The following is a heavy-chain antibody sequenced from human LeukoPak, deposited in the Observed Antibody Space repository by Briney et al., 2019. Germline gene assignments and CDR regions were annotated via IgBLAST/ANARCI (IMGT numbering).Heavy chain of an antibody. J-gene: IGHJ4*02. CDR3: ARGSYSSSWTLSY. CDR1: GYTFTGYY. D-gene: IGHD6-13*01. V-gene: IGHV1-2*02. CDR2: INPNSGGT. Sequence: ASVTVSCTASGYTFTGYYMHWVRQAPGHGLERMGWINPNSGGTNYAQQFQGRVTMTRDTSISTAYMELSRLRSDDTAVYYCARGSYSSSWTLSYWGQGTLVTVSS.